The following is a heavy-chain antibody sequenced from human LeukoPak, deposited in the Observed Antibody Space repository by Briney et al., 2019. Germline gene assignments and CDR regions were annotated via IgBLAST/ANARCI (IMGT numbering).Heavy chain of an antibody. Sequence: PSQTLSPTCTVSGSSISSGSYYWSWIRQPAGKGLEWIGRIYTSGSTNYNPSLKSRVTISVDTSKNQFSLKLSSVTAADTAVYYCAREGSSWDPLDYWGQGTLVTVSS. CDR2: IYTSGST. D-gene: IGHD6-13*01. CDR1: GSSISSGSYY. V-gene: IGHV4-61*02. J-gene: IGHJ4*02. CDR3: AREGSSWDPLDY.